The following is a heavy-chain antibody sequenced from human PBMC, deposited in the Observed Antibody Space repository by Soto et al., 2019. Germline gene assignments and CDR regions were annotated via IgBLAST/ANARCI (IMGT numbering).Heavy chain of an antibody. D-gene: IGHD3-16*01. V-gene: IGHV4-4*02. Sequence: QMQLRESGPGLVKPSGTLSLTCTVYGDSITNNHWWTWVRQSPGKGPEMIGEIYHTGHANYNPSLNSRVAISVDKSKNQFSLTLNSVTAADTSVYYCAIKLGPYYYGLDVWCQGTTVTVAS. J-gene: IGHJ6*02. CDR2: IYHTGHA. CDR1: GDSITNNHW. CDR3: AIKLGPYYYGLDV.